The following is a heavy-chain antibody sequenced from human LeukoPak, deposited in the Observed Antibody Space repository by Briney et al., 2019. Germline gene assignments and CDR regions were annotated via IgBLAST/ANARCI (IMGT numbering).Heavy chain of an antibody. CDR1: GFTFSSYA. D-gene: IGHD1-26*01. Sequence: PGGSLRLSCAASGFTFSSYAMSWVRQAPGKGLEWVANIKQDGSEKYYVDSVKGRFTISRDNAKNSLYLQMNSLRVEDTAVYYCARVIVVGAIWWTGHFDYWGQGTLVTVSS. CDR3: ARVIVVGAIWWTGHFDY. CDR2: IKQDGSEK. V-gene: IGHV3-7*01. J-gene: IGHJ4*02.